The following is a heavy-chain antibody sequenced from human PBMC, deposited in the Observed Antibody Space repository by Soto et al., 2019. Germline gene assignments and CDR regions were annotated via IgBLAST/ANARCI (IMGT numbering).Heavy chain of an antibody. CDR1: GGTFSRNA. D-gene: IGHD4-17*01. CDR2: IIPLFGTT. Sequence: QVQLVQSGAEVKKPGSPVKVSCKASGGTFSRNAINWVRQAPGQGLEWMGGIIPLFGTTNYAQNFQGRVTITADESTNTAYMELSSLRSEDTAVYYCARDGAVTVTTSYFDYWGQGTLVSVSS. J-gene: IGHJ4*02. CDR3: ARDGAVTVTTSYFDY. V-gene: IGHV1-69*12.